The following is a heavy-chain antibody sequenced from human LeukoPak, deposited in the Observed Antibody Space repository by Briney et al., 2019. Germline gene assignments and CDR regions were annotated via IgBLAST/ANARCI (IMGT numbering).Heavy chain of an antibody. CDR3: TRDYDYFSGHNLDAYDI. CDR2: IKEDGSAK. D-gene: IGHD2-15*01. J-gene: IGHJ3*02. CDR1: GLSFSSYW. V-gene: IGHV3-7*01. Sequence: GGSLRLSCAASGLSFSSYWMTWVRQAPGKGLEWVANIKEDGSAKSYVDSVKGRFTISRDNAKNSLYLQMNSLRVEDTVVYYCTRDYDYFSGHNLDAYDIWGQGTTVIVSS.